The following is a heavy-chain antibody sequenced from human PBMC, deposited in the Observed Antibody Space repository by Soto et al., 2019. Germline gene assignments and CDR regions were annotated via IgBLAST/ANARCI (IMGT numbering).Heavy chain of an antibody. CDR2: INHSGST. CDR3: ARGRVAAAGSVGYFDY. Sequence: SETLSLTCAVYGGSFSGYYWSWIRQPPGKGLEWIGEINHSGSTNYNPSLKSRVTISVDTSKNQFSLKLSSVTAADTAVYYCARGRVAAAGSVGYFDYWGQGTLVT. CDR1: GGSFSGYY. V-gene: IGHV4-34*01. J-gene: IGHJ4*02. D-gene: IGHD6-13*01.